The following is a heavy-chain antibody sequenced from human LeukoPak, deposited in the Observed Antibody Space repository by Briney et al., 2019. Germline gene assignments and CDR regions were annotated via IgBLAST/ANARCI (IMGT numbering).Heavy chain of an antibody. V-gene: IGHV4-30-4*01. Sequence: NPSETLSLTCTGSGGSISSGDYYWSWIRQPPGKGLEWIGYIYYSGSTYYNPSLKSRVTISVDTSKNQFSLKLSSVTAADTAVFYCARGYSGYYNDAFDIWGHGTMVTVSS. J-gene: IGHJ3*02. CDR2: IYYSGST. D-gene: IGHD3-22*01. CDR1: GGSISSGDYY. CDR3: ARGYSGYYNDAFDI.